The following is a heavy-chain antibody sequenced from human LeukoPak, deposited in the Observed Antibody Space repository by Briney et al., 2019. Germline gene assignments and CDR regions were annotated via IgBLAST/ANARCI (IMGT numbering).Heavy chain of an antibody. Sequence: ASVKVSCKASGYTFTGYYMHWVRQAPGQGLEWMGWINPNSGGTNYAQKFQGRVTMTRDTSISTAYMELSRLRSDDTAVYYCERAGDYYDSSGHHDAFDIWGQGTMVTVSS. CDR3: ERAGDYYDSSGHHDAFDI. J-gene: IGHJ3*02. D-gene: IGHD3-22*01. V-gene: IGHV1-2*02. CDR2: INPNSGGT. CDR1: GYTFTGYY.